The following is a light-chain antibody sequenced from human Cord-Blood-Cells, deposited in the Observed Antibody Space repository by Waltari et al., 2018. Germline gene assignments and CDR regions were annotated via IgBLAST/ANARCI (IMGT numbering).Light chain of an antibody. CDR1: SSDVGGYNY. CDR2: DGS. CDR3: SSYTSSSTLV. V-gene: IGLV2-14*01. Sequence: QSALTQPASVSGSPGQSITISCTGTSSDVGGYNYFSWYQQHPGKAPKLIIYDGSNRPCGLSNRFSGSKSGNTSTLTLSGLQAEDEADYYCSSYTSSSTLVFGGGTKLTVL. J-gene: IGLJ2*01.